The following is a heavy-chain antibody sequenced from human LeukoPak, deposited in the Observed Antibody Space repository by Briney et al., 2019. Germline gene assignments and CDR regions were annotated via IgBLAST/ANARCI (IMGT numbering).Heavy chain of an antibody. D-gene: IGHD5/OR15-5a*01. J-gene: IGHJ4*02. V-gene: IGHV3-53*01. Sequence: GGSLSLTCAASGFTLSSNYMTWVRQAPGQGLEWVSVIYFGGTTHYADSVKDRFTISRDNSKNTVYLQMTRLRVEDTAVYYCARGDGVYVYWGEGSVIGVSS. CDR1: GFTLSSNY. CDR2: IYFGGTT. CDR3: ARGDGVYVY.